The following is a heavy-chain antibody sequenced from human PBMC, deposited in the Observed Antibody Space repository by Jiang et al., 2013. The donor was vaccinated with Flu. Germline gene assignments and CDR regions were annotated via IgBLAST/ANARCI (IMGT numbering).Heavy chain of an antibody. Sequence: SCKASGYTFTSYGISWVRQAPGQGLEWMGWISAYNGNTNYAQKLQGRVTMTTDTSTSTAYMELRSLRSDDTAVYYCALDTFYYYGMDVWGQGTTVTVSS. J-gene: IGHJ6*02. CDR1: GYTFTSYG. D-gene: IGHD5-18*01. CDR3: ALDTFYYYGMDV. CDR2: ISAYNGNT. V-gene: IGHV1-18*01.